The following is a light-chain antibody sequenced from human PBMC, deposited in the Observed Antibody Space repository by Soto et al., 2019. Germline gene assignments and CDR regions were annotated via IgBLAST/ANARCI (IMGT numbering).Light chain of an antibody. CDR2: GAS. CDR3: QQYNNWPPG. V-gene: IGKV3-15*01. J-gene: IGKJ5*01. CDR1: QSVSSN. Sequence: EIVMTQSPATLSVSPGERATLSCRASQSVSSNLAWYQQKPGQAPRLLIYGASTRATGIPARFSGSGSGTEFTLTISILQAEDFAVYYCQQYNNWPPGFGQGTRLEIK.